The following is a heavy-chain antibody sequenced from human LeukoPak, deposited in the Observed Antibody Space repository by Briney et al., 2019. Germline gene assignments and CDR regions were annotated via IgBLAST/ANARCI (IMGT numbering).Heavy chain of an antibody. V-gene: IGHV3-33*08. J-gene: IGHJ4*02. CDR1: GFTFSSYG. Sequence: PGRSLRLSCAASGFTFSSYGMHWVRQAPGKGLEWVAVVWYDGSNKYYTDSVKGRFTISRDNSKNTLYLQMNSLRAEDTAVYYCARKSGSYPDYWGQGTLVTVSS. D-gene: IGHD1-26*01. CDR2: VWYDGSNK. CDR3: ARKSGSYPDY.